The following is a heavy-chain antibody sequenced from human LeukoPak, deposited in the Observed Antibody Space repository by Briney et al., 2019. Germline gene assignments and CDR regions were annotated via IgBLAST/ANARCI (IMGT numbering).Heavy chain of an antibody. D-gene: IGHD3-9*01. V-gene: IGHV4-4*02. J-gene: IGHJ3*02. Sequence: PSGTLSLTCAVSGGSISSSNCWSWVRQPPGEGLEWIAEIYQSGSTSYNPSLKSRVTISLDRSNNQFSLNLRSVTAADSAVHYCAGQTYYDILTGYYTLTTDSFDIWGQGTTVTVAS. CDR3: AGQTYYDILTGYYTLTTDSFDI. CDR2: IYQSGST. CDR1: GGSISSSNC.